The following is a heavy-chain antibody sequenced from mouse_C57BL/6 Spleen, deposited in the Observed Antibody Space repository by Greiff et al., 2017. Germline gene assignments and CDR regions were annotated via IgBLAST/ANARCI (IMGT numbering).Heavy chain of an antibody. CDR2: ISSGGSYT. D-gene: IGHD2-12*01. CDR1: GFTFSSYG. J-gene: IGHJ2*01. Sequence: EVQVVESGGDLVKPGGSLKLSCAASGFTFSSYGMSWVRQTPDKRLAWVATISSGGSYTYYPDSVKGRFTISRDNAKNTLYLQMSSLKSEDTAMYYCARHEDYKDYFDYWGQGTTRTVSS. CDR3: ARHEDYKDYFDY. V-gene: IGHV5-6*01.